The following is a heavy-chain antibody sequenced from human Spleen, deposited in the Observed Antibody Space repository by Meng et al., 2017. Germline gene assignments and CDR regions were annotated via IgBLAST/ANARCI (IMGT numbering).Heavy chain of an antibody. CDR2: ISAYNGDT. J-gene: IGHJ4*02. Sequence: QVQLVQSGAEVKKPGASVKVSCKASGYTFTNNYISWVRQAPGQGLEWMGWISAYNGDTNYAQKLQGRVTMTTNTSTSTAYMELRSLRSDDTAVYYCARQDSYGYSDYWGQGTLVTVSS. V-gene: IGHV1-18*01. D-gene: IGHD5-18*01. CDR3: ARQDSYGYSDY. CDR1: GYTFTNNY.